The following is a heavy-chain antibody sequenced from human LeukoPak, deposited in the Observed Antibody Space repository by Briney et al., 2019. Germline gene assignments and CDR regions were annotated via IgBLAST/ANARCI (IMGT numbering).Heavy chain of an antibody. CDR3: AKLRGAGTDDAFDI. CDR2: IKQDETEK. D-gene: IGHD4-17*01. CDR1: GFTFSNFW. Sequence: GGSLRLSCTASGFTFSNFWMGWVRQAPGKGLEWVANIKQDETEKFYLGSVKGRFTISRDNAKNSLYLQMNSLRAEDTAVYYCAKLRGAGTDDAFDIWGQGTMVTVSS. J-gene: IGHJ3*02. V-gene: IGHV3-7*03.